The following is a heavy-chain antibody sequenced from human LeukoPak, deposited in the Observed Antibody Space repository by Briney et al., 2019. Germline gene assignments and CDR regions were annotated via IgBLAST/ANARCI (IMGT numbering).Heavy chain of an antibody. J-gene: IGHJ5*01. CDR1: GFTFSSYE. CDR2: ITGSGDTI. D-gene: IGHD3-10*01. Sequence: GGSLRLSCAASGFTFSSYEMNWVRQAPGKGLEWVSYITGSGDTIYYADSVKGRFTISRDTAKNSLYLQMNSLRAEDTAVYYCARGWKTPTLHGSYTRFDSWGQGALVIVSS. V-gene: IGHV3-48*03. CDR3: ARGWKTPTLHGSYTRFDS.